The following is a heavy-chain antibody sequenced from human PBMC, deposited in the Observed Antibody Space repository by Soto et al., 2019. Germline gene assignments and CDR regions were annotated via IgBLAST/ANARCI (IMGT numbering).Heavy chain of an antibody. Sequence: EVQLVESGGGLVQPGGSLRLSCAASGFTFSSYWMHWVRQAPGKGLVWVSRINSDGSSTSYADSVKGRFTISRDNAKNTLYLQMNSLRAEDTAVYYCASGGYCSSTSCSGSYYYGMDGWGQGTTVTVSS. V-gene: IGHV3-74*01. CDR2: INSDGSST. CDR3: ASGGYCSSTSCSGSYYYGMDG. J-gene: IGHJ6*02. D-gene: IGHD2-2*01. CDR1: GFTFSSYW.